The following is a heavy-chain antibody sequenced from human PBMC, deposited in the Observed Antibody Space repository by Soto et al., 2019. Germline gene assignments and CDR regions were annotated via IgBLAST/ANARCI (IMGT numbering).Heavy chain of an antibody. CDR2: ISSSSGTI. V-gene: IGHV3-48*01. CDR3: AKALKQSSTTRLGMDV. D-gene: IGHD2-2*01. CDR1: GFTFSDYS. Sequence: GGPLRLSCTASGFTFSDYSMNWVRHAPGKGLEWVSYISSSSGTIHYADSVKGRFTISRDNAKSSLFLHMNSLRAEYTAVYSCAKALKQSSTTRLGMDVWGKGTTVTVCS. J-gene: IGHJ6*03.